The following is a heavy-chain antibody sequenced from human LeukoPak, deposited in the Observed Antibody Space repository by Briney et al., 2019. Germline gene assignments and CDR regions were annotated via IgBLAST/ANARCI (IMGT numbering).Heavy chain of an antibody. V-gene: IGHV4-34*01. CDR3: ARGHWDIVVVPAGYYYYMDV. D-gene: IGHD2-2*01. Sequence: SETLSLTCAVYGGSFSGYYWSWIRQPPGKGLEWIGEINHSGSINYNPSLKSRVTISVDTSKNQFSLKLSSVTAADTAVYYCARGHWDIVVVPAGYYYYMDVWGKGTTVTVSS. CDR1: GGSFSGYY. CDR2: INHSGSI. J-gene: IGHJ6*03.